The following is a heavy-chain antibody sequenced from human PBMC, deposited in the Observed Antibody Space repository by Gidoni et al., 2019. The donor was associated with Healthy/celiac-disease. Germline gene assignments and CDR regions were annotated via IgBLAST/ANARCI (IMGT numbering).Heavy chain of an antibody. J-gene: IGHJ4*02. Sequence: EVQLLASGGGLVQPGGSLRLSGAASGFTFSSYAMSWVRQAPGKGLEWVSAISGSGGSTYYADSVKGRFTISRDNSKNTLYLQMNSLRAEDTAVYYCAKDLDYGGNSAPYFDYWGQGTLVTVSS. CDR2: ISGSGGST. CDR3: AKDLDYGGNSAPYFDY. V-gene: IGHV3-23*01. D-gene: IGHD4-17*01. CDR1: GFTFSSYA.